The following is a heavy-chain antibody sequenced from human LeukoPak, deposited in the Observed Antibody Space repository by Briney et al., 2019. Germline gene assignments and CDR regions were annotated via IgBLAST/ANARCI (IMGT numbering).Heavy chain of an antibody. Sequence: ASVKVSCKASGYTFTSYGISWVRQAPGQGLEWMGWISAYNGNTNYAQKLQGRVTMTTDTSTSAAYMELRSLRSDDTAVYYCARAESNNWDAKYYFDYWGQGTLVTVSS. J-gene: IGHJ4*02. D-gene: IGHD1-26*01. CDR3: ARAESNNWDAKYYFDY. V-gene: IGHV1-18*01. CDR2: ISAYNGNT. CDR1: GYTFTSYG.